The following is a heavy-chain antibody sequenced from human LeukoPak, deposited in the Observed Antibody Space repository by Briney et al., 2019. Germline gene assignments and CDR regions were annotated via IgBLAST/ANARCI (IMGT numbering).Heavy chain of an antibody. CDR2: IRGYSGNT. CDR3: ARVVYDSGNYNWFDP. V-gene: IGHV1-18*01. J-gene: IGHJ5*02. D-gene: IGHD3-10*01. CDR1: GYTFTSYG. Sequence: ASVKVSCKASGYTFTSYGLCWVRQAPGQGLEWMGWIRGYSGNTNYAQKFQGRVTMTTDTSTSTTYMELRSLRSDDTAVYYCARVVYDSGNYNWFDPWGQGTLVTVSS.